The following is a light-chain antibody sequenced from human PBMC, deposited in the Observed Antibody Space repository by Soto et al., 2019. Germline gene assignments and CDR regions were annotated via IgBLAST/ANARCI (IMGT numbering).Light chain of an antibody. CDR1: XXXXXNY. CDR2: GAS. CDR3: QQYGSSPRA. V-gene: IGKV3-20*01. J-gene: IGKJ4*01. Sequence: EIVLTQSPGXLXLSPXXXXXXXXXAXXXXXXNYLAWYQQKPGRAPRLLIYGASSRATGIPDRFSGSGSGTDFTLTISRLEPEDFAVYYCQQYGSSPRAFGGGTKVEI.